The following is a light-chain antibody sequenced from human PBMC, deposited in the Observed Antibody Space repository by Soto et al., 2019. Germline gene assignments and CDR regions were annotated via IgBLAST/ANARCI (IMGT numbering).Light chain of an antibody. CDR1: QSVAGSY. J-gene: IGKJ2*01. CDR3: QHYGTSPYT. Sequence: EIVLTQSPGTLSLSPGERATLSCRASQSVAGSYLAWYQQTPGQAPRLLIYGASSRATGIPDRFSGSGSGTDFTLTISGLEPEDFAVYYCQHYGTSPYTFGHGTKLEIK. V-gene: IGKV3-20*01. CDR2: GAS.